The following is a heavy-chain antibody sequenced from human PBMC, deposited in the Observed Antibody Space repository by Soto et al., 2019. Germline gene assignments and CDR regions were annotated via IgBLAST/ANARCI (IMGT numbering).Heavy chain of an antibody. CDR2: IYWDDDK. D-gene: IGHD3-22*01. Sequence: QITLKESGPTLVKPTQTLTLTCTFSGFSLSTSGVGVGWIRQPPGKALEWLALIYWDDDKRYSPSLKSRLIITKDTSKNQVVLTVTNMDPVDTATYYCAHSSTYQGSSAYYDYWGQGTLVTVSS. J-gene: IGHJ4*02. V-gene: IGHV2-5*02. CDR1: GFSLSTSGVG. CDR3: AHSSTYQGSSAYYDY.